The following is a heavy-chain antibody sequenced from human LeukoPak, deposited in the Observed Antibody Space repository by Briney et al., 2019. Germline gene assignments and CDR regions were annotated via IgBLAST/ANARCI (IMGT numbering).Heavy chain of an antibody. D-gene: IGHD2-21*02. CDR1: GFTFSNAW. V-gene: IGHV3-15*01. CDR3: TTEVLAYCGGDCTY. CDR2: IKSKTDGGTT. J-gene: IGHJ4*02. Sequence: PGGSLRLSCAASGFTFSNAWMSRVRQAPGKGLEWVSRIKSKTDGGTTDYAAPVKGRLTISRDDSKNTLYLQMNSLKTEDTAVYYCTTEVLAYCGGDCTYWGQGTLVTVSS.